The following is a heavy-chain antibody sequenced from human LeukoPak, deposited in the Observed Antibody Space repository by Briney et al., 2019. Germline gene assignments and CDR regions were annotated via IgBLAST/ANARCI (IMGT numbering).Heavy chain of an antibody. V-gene: IGHV4-4*07. Sequence: KPSETLSLTCTVFGGSISSYYWSWIRQPAGKGLEWIGRIYTSGSTNYNPSLKSRVTISVDTSKNQFSLKLSSVTAADTAVYYCARRPIAGLTGYYYYYMDVWGKGTTVTVSS. D-gene: IGHD6-13*01. CDR1: GGSISSYY. J-gene: IGHJ6*03. CDR3: ARRPIAGLTGYYYYYMDV. CDR2: IYTSGST.